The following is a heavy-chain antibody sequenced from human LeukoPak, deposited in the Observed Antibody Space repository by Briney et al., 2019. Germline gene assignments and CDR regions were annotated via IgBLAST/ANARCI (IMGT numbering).Heavy chain of an antibody. CDR3: AREDPFYYYYMDV. Sequence: VGCLRLSCAASGFTPRVYYMRWRRPTPRGRVGRGSYISSSGSTIYYADSVKGRFTIYRNNAKNSLYLQTNSLRAEDTAVYYCAREDPFYYYYMDVWGKGTTVTVSS. V-gene: IGHV3-11*01. CDR2: ISSSGSTI. J-gene: IGHJ6*03. CDR1: GFTPRVYY.